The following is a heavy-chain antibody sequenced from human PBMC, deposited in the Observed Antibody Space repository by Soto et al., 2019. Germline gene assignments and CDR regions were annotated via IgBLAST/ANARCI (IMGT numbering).Heavy chain of an antibody. D-gene: IGHD3-22*01. CDR3: AKGKFYYYDSGGYSDAFDI. CDR2: ISWNRGSI. V-gene: IGHV3-9*01. Sequence: SLRLSCAASGFTFDDYAMHWVRQVPGKGLEWVSGISWNRGSIGYGDSVKGRFTISRDNAKNYLYLQMNTLRAEDTALYYCAKGKFYYYDSGGYSDAFDIWGQGTMVTVSS. CDR1: GFTFDDYA. J-gene: IGHJ3*02.